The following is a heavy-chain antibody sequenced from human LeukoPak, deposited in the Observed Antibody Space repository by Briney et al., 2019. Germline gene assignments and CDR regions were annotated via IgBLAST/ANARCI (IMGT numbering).Heavy chain of an antibody. CDR3: ARDRITVLGGAWFDP. V-gene: IGHV3-48*03. Sequence: GSLRLSSAGSGVTSSNDKMNGGPETPEEGLEWLSYISSRGGDIKYADSVKGRFTISRDNAKNTLFLQISSRRADNTAVYNAARDRITVLGGAWFDPWGQGTLVTVSS. CDR1: GVTSSNDK. CDR2: ISSRGGDI. J-gene: IGHJ5*02. D-gene: IGHD2-8*02.